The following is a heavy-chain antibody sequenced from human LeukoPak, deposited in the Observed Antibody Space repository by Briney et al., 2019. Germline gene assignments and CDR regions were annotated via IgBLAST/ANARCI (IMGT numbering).Heavy chain of an antibody. CDR3: ASITGTGRVYFDY. Sequence: SLKVSCKASGGTFSSYAISWVRQAPGQGLEWMGGSIPIFGTANYAQKFQGRVTITADESTSTAYMELSSLRSEDTAVYYCASITGTGRVYFDYWGQGTLVTVSS. J-gene: IGHJ4*02. V-gene: IGHV1-69*13. CDR2: SIPIFGTA. D-gene: IGHD1-1*01. CDR1: GGTFSSYA.